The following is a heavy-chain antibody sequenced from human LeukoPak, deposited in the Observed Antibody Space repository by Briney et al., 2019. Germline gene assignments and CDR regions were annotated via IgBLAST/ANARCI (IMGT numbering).Heavy chain of an antibody. CDR1: GYTFTSYG. J-gene: IGHJ4*02. CDR2: INPNSGGT. CDR3: ASGAMASPRFDY. V-gene: IGHV1-2*02. Sequence: ASVKVSCKASGYTFTSYGISWVRQAPGQGLEWMGWINPNSGGTNYAQKFQGRVTMTRDTSIGTAYMELSRLRSDDTAVYYCASGAMASPRFDYWGQGTLVTVSS. D-gene: IGHD5-18*01.